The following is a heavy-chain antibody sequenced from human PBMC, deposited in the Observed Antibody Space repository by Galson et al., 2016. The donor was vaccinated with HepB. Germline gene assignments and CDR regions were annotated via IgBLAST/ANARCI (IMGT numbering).Heavy chain of an antibody. CDR1: GYTFTDYY. Sequence: SCKASGYTFTDYYMHWVRQAPGQGLEWMGWINPNPGRTKYAQKFRGRVTMTRDSSISTAYMELTRLTSDDTAIYYCARAQSNWNAHWGPGTLVTVSS. D-gene: IGHD1-1*01. V-gene: IGHV1-2*02. CDR3: ARAQSNWNAH. J-gene: IGHJ1*01. CDR2: INPNPGRT.